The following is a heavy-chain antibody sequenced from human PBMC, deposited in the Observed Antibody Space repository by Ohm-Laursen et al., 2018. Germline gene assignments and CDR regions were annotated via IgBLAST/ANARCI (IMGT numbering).Heavy chain of an antibody. CDR1: GFTFPRHW. J-gene: IGHJ4*02. Sequence: SLRLSCAASGFTFPRHWMHWVRQAPGKGLVWVSRINSDGSSTAYADSVKGRFTISRDNAKNTLYLQMNSLRAEDTAVYYCARDPDSYVSGNYYSFFDFWGQGALVTVSS. D-gene: IGHD3-10*01. V-gene: IGHV3-74*01. CDR3: ARDPDSYVSGNYYSFFDF. CDR2: INSDGSST.